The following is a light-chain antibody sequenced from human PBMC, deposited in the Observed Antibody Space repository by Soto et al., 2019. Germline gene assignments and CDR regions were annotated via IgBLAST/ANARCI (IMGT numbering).Light chain of an antibody. CDR1: QSVSSSY. J-gene: IGKJ1*01. Sequence: EIVLTPSPGTLSLSPGERATLSCRASQSVSSSYLAWYQQKPGQAPRLLIYGASTRATDMPGRFSGRGSGTEFTLTISSLQPEDFAVYYCQQYRNWPRTFGQGTKGDIK. CDR2: GAS. CDR3: QQYRNWPRT. V-gene: IGKV3-20*01.